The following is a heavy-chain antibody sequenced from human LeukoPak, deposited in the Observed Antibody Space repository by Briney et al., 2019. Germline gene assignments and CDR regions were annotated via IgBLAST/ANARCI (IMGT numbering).Heavy chain of an antibody. D-gene: IGHD1-26*01. CDR2: IYTSGST. Sequence: SETLSLTCTVSGGSISSGSYYWSWIRQPAGTGLEWIGRIYTSGSTNYSPSLKSRVTISVDTSKNQFSLKLKSVTAADTAVYYCARADYSGSFWFDPWGQGTLVTVSS. CDR3: ARADYSGSFWFDP. V-gene: IGHV4-61*02. CDR1: GGSISSGSYY. J-gene: IGHJ5*02.